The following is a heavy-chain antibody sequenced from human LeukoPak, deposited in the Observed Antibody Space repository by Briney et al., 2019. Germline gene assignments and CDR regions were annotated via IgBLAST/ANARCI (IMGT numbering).Heavy chain of an antibody. D-gene: IGHD5-24*01. Sequence: GAPVKVSCKASGGTFSSYAISWVRQAPGQGLEWMGGIIPIFGTANYAQKFQGRVTITADESTSTAYMELSSLRSEDTAVYYCASGRDGLHTTGARRFDYWGQGTLVTVSS. V-gene: IGHV1-69*13. CDR2: IIPIFGTA. CDR3: ASGRDGLHTTGARRFDY. CDR1: GGTFSSYA. J-gene: IGHJ4*02.